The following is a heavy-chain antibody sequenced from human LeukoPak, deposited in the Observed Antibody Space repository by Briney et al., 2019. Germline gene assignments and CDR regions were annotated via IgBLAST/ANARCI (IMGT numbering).Heavy chain of an antibody. J-gene: IGHJ4*02. CDR3: ANYDSSGYFNY. D-gene: IGHD3-22*01. Sequence: ASVKVSCKASGYTFTTYDITWVRQAPGQGLEWMGGIIPIFGTANYAQKFQGRVTITADKSTSTAYMELSSLRSEDTAVYYCANYDSSGYFNYWGQGTLVTVSS. CDR2: IIPIFGTA. V-gene: IGHV1-69*06. CDR1: GYTFTTYD.